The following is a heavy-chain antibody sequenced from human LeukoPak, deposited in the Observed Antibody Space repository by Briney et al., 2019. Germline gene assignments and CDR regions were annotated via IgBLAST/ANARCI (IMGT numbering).Heavy chain of an antibody. CDR1: GFTFSSYS. D-gene: IGHD3-22*01. Sequence: GGSLRLSCAASGFTFSSYSMNWVRQAPGKGLEWVSYISSSSSTIYYADSVKGRFTISRDNSKNTLYLQMNSLRAEDTAVYYCAREHKGNYYDSSGYYDYYYYGMDVWGQGTTVTVSS. CDR2: ISSSSSTI. CDR3: AREHKGNYYDSSGYYDYYYYGMDV. V-gene: IGHV3-48*01. J-gene: IGHJ6*02.